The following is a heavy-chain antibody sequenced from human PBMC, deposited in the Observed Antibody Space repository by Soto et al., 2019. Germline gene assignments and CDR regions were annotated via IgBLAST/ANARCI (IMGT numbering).Heavy chain of an antibody. CDR3: ARFLYGLDY. Sequence: SETVSLTCTVSGGSISSYYWSWIRQPPGKGLEWIGYIYYSGSTNYNPSLKSRVTISVDTSKNQFSLKLSSVTAADTAVYYCARFLYGLDYWGQGTLVTVSS. CDR2: IYYSGST. CDR1: GGSISSYY. D-gene: IGHD3-10*01. J-gene: IGHJ4*02. V-gene: IGHV4-59*01.